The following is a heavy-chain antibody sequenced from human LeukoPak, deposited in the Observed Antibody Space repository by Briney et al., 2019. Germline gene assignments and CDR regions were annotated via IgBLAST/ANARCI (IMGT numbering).Heavy chain of an antibody. J-gene: IGHJ4*02. D-gene: IGHD6-13*01. CDR3: ARGWAGLMAAAGTDYFDY. V-gene: IGHV1-18*01. Sequence: ASVKVSCKASGYTFTSYGISWVRQAPGQGLEWMGWISAYNDNTNYVQKHQGRVTMTTDTSTSTAYMEVRSLTSDDTAVYYCARGWAGLMAAAGTDYFDYWGQGTLVTVSS. CDR1: GYTFTSYG. CDR2: ISAYNDNT.